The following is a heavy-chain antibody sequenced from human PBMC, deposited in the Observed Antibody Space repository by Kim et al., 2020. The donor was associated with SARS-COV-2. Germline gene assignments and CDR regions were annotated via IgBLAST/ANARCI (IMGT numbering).Heavy chain of an antibody. D-gene: IGHD6-6*01. CDR1: GFTFSSYA. CDR3: AKVDSSSPRLAGQYYYYYGMDV. J-gene: IGHJ6*02. V-gene: IGHV3-23*01. CDR2: ISGSGGST. Sequence: GGSLRLSCAASGFTFSSYAMSWVRQAPGKGLEWVSAISGSGGSTYYADSVKGRFTISRDNSKNTLYLQMNSLRAEDTAVYYCAKVDSSSPRLAGQYYYYYGMDVWGQGTTVTVSS.